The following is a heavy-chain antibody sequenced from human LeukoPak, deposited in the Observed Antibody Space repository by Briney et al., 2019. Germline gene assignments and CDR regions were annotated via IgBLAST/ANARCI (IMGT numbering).Heavy chain of an antibody. CDR1: GFSFDDYA. V-gene: IGHV3-9*01. CDR2: ISWDGNKV. CDR3: AKDRPVATTLHHFDH. D-gene: IGHD1-26*01. J-gene: IGHJ4*02. Sequence: GGSLRLSCVVSGFSFDDYAMHWVRQGPGKALEWVSVISWDGNKVAYADSVKGRFTISRDHAKNSLYLQMTSLRPEDTAFYYCAKDRPVATTLHHFDHWGLGTLVTVSS.